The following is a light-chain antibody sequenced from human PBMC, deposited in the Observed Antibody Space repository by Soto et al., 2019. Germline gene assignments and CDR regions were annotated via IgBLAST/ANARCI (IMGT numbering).Light chain of an antibody. CDR1: SSDVGGYNY. Sequence: QSALTQPRSVSGSPGQSVTISCAGTSSDVGGYNYVSWYQQNPGKAPKLMIYDVTERPSGVPDRFSGSKSGNTASLTISGLQAEDEADYYCCSYAGKLTRVIFGGGTKLTVL. J-gene: IGLJ2*01. CDR3: CSYAGKLTRVI. V-gene: IGLV2-11*01. CDR2: DVT.